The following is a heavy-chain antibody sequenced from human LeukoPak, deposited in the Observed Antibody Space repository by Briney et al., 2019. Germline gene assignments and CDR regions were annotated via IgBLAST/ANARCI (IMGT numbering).Heavy chain of an antibody. CDR1: GFGFSTYA. Sequence: GRSLRLSCAASGFGFSTYAMHWVRQAPGKGLEWVAVIWYDGSNKYYADSVKGRFTISRDNSKNTLYLQMNSLRAEDTAVYYCARDHDILTGLDYWGQGTLVTVSS. V-gene: IGHV3-33*01. CDR3: ARDHDILTGLDY. D-gene: IGHD3-9*01. CDR2: IWYDGSNK. J-gene: IGHJ4*02.